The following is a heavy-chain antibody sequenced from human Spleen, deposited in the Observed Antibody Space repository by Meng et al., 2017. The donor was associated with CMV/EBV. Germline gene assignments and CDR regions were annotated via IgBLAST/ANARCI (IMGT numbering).Heavy chain of an antibody. Sequence: GGSLRLSCGASGFTFSSYWMHWVRQVPGKGLEWVSSISSSSSYIYYADSVKGRFTISRDNAKNSLYLQMNSLRAEDTAVYYCARGRPCDYWGQGTLVTVSS. CDR2: ISSSSSYI. CDR3: ARGRPCDY. CDR1: GFTFSSYW. D-gene: IGHD6-25*01. J-gene: IGHJ4*02. V-gene: IGHV3-21*01.